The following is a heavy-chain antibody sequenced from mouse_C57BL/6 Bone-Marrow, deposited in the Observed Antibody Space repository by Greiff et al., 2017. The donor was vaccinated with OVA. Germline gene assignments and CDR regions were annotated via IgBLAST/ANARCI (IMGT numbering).Heavy chain of an antibody. CDR2: IYPGSGST. CDR3: ARDGIYYGSGHFAY. D-gene: IGHD1-1*01. J-gene: IGHJ3*01. Sequence: QVQLQQPGAELVKPGASVKMSCKASGYTFTSYWITWVKQRPGQGLEWIGDIYPGSGSTNYNEKFKSKATLTVDTSSSTAYMQISSLTSEDSAVYYCARDGIYYGSGHFAYWGQGTLVTVTA. CDR1: GYTFTSYW. V-gene: IGHV1-55*01.